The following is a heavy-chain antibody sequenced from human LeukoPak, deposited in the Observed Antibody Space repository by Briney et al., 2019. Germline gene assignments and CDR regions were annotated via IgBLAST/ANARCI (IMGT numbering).Heavy chain of an antibody. D-gene: IGHD3-10*01. CDR3: ARGRLLWFGELSWFAFDI. CDR2: IYTSGST. CDR1: GGSFSGYY. Sequence: SETLSLTCAVYGGSFSGYYWSWIRQPAGKGLEWIGRIYTSGSTNYNPSLKSRVTMSVDTSKNQFSLKLSSVTAADTAVYYCARGRLLWFGELSWFAFDIWGQGTMVTVSS. J-gene: IGHJ3*02. V-gene: IGHV4-59*10.